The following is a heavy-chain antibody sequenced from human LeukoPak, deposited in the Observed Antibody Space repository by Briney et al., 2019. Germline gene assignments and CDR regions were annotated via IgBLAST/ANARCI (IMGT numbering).Heavy chain of an antibody. CDR2: ITTSSSYI. D-gene: IGHD6-13*01. J-gene: IGHJ5*02. V-gene: IGHV3-21*01. Sequence: GGSLRLSCVASGFTFSSYSMNWVRQAPGKGLEWVSSITTSSSYIYYADSVRGRFTISRDDAKNSLYLQMNSLRAEDTAVYYCARDPAAAGTVWLDPCGQGTLVTVSS. CDR3: ARDPAAAGTVWLDP. CDR1: GFTFSSYS.